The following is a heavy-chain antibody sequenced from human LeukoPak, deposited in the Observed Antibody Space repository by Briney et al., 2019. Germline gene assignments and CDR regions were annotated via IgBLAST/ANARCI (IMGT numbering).Heavy chain of an antibody. D-gene: IGHD3-3*01. CDR1: GYTFTSYG. CDR2: ISAYNGNT. V-gene: IGHV1-18*01. CDR3: ARNSLSGDFWSGYLKGLVYYYYMDV. Sequence: ASVKVSCRASGYTFTSYGISWVRQAPGQGLEWMGWISAYNGNTNYAQKLQGRVTMTTDTSTSTAYMELRSLRSDDTAVYYCARNSLSGDFWSGYLKGLVYYYYMDVWGKGTTVTVSS. J-gene: IGHJ6*03.